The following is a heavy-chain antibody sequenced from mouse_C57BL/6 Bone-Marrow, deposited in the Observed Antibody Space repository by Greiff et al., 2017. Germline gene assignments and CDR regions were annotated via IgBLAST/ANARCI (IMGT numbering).Heavy chain of an antibody. J-gene: IGHJ2*01. D-gene: IGHD1-1*01. V-gene: IGHV1-53*01. CDR1: GYTFTSYW. Sequence: QVQLQQPGTELVKPGASVKLSCKASGYTFTSYWMHWVKQRPGQGLEWIGNIKPSNGGTNYNEKFKSKATLTVDKSASTAYMQLSSLPSEDSAVYYGARIYYYGSSFDYWGQGTTLTVSS. CDR2: IKPSNGGT. CDR3: ARIYYYGSSFDY.